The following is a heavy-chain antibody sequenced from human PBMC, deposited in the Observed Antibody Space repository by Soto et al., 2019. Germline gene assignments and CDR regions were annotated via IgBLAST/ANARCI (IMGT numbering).Heavy chain of an antibody. CDR2: IKSKTDGGTT. V-gene: IGHV3-15*07. D-gene: IGHD3-3*01. Sequence: PGGSLRLSCAASGFTFSNAWMNWVRQAPGKGLEWVGRIKSKTDGGTTDCAAPVKGRFTISRDDSKNTLYLQMNSLKIEDTAVYYCTTLSITIFGVVLMDVWGQGTTVTVSS. CDR3: TTLSITIFGVVLMDV. CDR1: GFTFSNAW. J-gene: IGHJ6*02.